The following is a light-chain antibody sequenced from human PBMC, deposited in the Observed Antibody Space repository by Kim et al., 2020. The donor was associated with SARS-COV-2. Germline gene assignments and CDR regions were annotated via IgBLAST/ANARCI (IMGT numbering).Light chain of an antibody. J-gene: IGLJ1*01. CDR2: DVN. CDR1: SSDIGGYNF. CDR3: TSYTDRTTLL. V-gene: IGLV2-14*03. Sequence: GQTITISGTGTSSDIGGYNFVSWYQHHPDKAPQLVIYDVNKRPSGVSSRFSGSKSGNTASLTISGLQADDGAHYYCTSYTDRTTLLFGTGTKVTVL.